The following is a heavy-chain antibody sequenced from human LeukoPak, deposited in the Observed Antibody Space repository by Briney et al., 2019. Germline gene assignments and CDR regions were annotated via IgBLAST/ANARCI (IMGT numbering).Heavy chain of an antibody. V-gene: IGHV1-69-2*01. Sequence: ASVKVSCKVSGYTFTDYYMHRVQQAPGKGLEWMGLVDPEDGETIYAEKFQGRATITADTSTDTAYMELSSLRSEDTAVYYCATEGCSGGSCYPTGWFDPWGQGTLVTVSS. D-gene: IGHD2-15*01. J-gene: IGHJ5*02. CDR2: VDPEDGET. CDR3: ATEGCSGGSCYPTGWFDP. CDR1: GYTFTDYY.